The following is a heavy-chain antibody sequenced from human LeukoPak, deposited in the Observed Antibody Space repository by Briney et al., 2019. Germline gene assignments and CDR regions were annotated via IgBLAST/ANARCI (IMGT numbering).Heavy chain of an antibody. D-gene: IGHD3-10*01. V-gene: IGHV4-4*07. J-gene: IGHJ6*03. CDR2: IHASENT. CDR3: ARGSNYYGSGSAYYYYMDV. CDR1: GGSINNFY. Sequence: PSETLSLTCTFSGGSINNFYWSWIRQPAGKGLEWIGRIHASENTNHNPSLKSRVTMSVDTSKNQFSLKLSSVTAADTAVYYCARGSNYYGSGSAYYYYMDVWGKGTTVTVSS.